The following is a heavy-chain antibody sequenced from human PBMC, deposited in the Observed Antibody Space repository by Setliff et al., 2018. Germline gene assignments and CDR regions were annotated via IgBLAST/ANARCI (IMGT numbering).Heavy chain of an antibody. D-gene: IGHD5-18*01. V-gene: IGHV4-39*07. CDR1: GGSISSSSYY. Sequence: PSETLSLTCTVSGGSISSSSYYWVWIRRPPGKGLEWIGNIFYSGSTYYNPSLKSRVTISIDTSKNQFSLKLSSVTATDTAVYFCASTTYGYSYDYWGQGTLVTVSS. J-gene: IGHJ4*02. CDR2: IFYSGST. CDR3: ASTTYGYSYDY.